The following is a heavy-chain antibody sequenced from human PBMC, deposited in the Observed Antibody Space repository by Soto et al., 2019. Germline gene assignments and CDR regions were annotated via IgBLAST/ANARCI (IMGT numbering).Heavy chain of an antibody. CDR2: IYPGDSDT. J-gene: IGHJ4*02. D-gene: IGHD5-12*01. V-gene: IGHV5-51*01. Sequence: GESLGISCKGSGYSFTSYWIGWVRQMPGKGLEWMGIIYPGDSDTRYSPSFQGQVTISADKSISTAYLQWSSLKASDTAMYYCASARAEMATIPYYWGQGTLVTVSS. CDR1: GYSFTSYW. CDR3: ASARAEMATIPYY.